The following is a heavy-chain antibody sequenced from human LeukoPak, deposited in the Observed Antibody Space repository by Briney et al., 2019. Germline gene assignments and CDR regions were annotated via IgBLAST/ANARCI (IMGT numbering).Heavy chain of an antibody. V-gene: IGHV4-59*01. J-gene: IGHJ3*02. D-gene: IGHD1-26*01. CDR3: ARNGGSYTFDI. Sequence: SETLSLTCSVSGXSISTYYWSWIRQPPGKGLEYIGYIYYTGSTNYNPSLKSRVTISVDTSKNQFSLKLSSVTAADTAVYYCARNGGSYTFDIWGQGTMVTVSS. CDR2: IYYTGST. CDR1: GXSISTYY.